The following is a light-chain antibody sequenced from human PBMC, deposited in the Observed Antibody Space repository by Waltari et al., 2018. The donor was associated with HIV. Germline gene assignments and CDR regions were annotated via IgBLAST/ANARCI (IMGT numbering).Light chain of an antibody. CDR2: DVS. Sequence: QSALTQPASVSGSPGQSITISCTGTSSDVGGYNSVSWYQQHPGKDPELMIFDVSNRPSGVSNRFSGSKSGNTASLTISGLQAEDEADYYCSAYTSSSTVVFGGGTKVTVL. CDR3: SAYTSSSTVV. V-gene: IGLV2-14*01. CDR1: SSDVGGYNS. J-gene: IGLJ2*01.